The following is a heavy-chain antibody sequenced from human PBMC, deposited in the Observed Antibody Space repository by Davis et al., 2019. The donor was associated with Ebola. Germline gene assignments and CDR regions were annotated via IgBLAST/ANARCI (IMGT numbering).Heavy chain of an antibody. CDR1: GFTLSGYW. Sequence: PGGSLRLSCAASGFTLSGYWMHWVRQAPGKGLVWVSRINSDGSSTSYADSVKGRFTISRDNAKNTLYLQMNSLRAEDTAVYYCARGGVVVPAAIVPGYANYWGQGTLVTVSS. CDR3: ARGGVVVPAAIVPGYANY. CDR2: INSDGSST. D-gene: IGHD2-2*02. V-gene: IGHV3-74*01. J-gene: IGHJ4*02.